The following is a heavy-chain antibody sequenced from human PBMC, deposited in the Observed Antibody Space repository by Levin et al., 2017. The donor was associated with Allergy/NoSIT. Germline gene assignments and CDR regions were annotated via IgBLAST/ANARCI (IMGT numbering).Heavy chain of an antibody. V-gene: IGHV4-39*01. Sequence: PGGSLRLSCTVSGGSISSSSYYWGWIRQPPGKGLEWIGSIYYSGSTYYNPSLKSRVTISVDTSKNQFSLKLSSVTAADTAVDYCASCRAFPYGEIGQVDYWGQGTLVTVSS. J-gene: IGHJ4*02. CDR2: IYYSGST. CDR1: GGSISSSSYY. D-gene: IGHD4-17*01. CDR3: ASCRAFPYGEIGQVDY.